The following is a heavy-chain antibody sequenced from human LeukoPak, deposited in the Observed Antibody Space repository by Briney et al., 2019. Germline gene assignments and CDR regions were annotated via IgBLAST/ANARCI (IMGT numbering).Heavy chain of an antibody. D-gene: IGHD6-13*01. CDR2: MFYSGST. CDR3: GRNSIAVAGTSWFNP. J-gene: IGHJ5*02. Sequence: SETLSLTCIVSGGSISTGSYYWGWIRQPPGKGPEWIGSMFYSGSTYYNPSLKTRVTISVDTSKNQFSLKLSSVTAADTAVYYCGRNSIAVAGTSWFNPWGQGTLVTVSS. V-gene: IGHV4-39*01. CDR1: GGSISTGSYY.